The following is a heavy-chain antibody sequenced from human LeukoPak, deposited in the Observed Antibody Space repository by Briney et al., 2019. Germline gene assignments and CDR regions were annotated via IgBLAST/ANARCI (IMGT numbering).Heavy chain of an antibody. CDR3: AKLGNFASGSYSD. CDR1: GFTFSSFA. J-gene: IGHJ4*02. D-gene: IGHD3-10*01. CDR2: ISDSGGYT. Sequence: PGGSLRLSCAASGFTFSSFAMSWVRQAPGKGLEWVSDISDSGGYTYYADSVKGRFTISRDNSKNTLYLHMNSLRAEDTAVYYCAKLGNFASGSYSDWGQGTLVTVSS. V-gene: IGHV3-23*01.